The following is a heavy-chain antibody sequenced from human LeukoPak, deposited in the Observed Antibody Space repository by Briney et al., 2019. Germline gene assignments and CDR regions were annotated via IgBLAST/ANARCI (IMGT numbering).Heavy chain of an antibody. CDR1: GFTFSSYG. J-gene: IGHJ4*02. D-gene: IGHD3-9*01. Sequence: GRSLRLSCAASGFTFSSYGMHWVRQAPGKGLEWVAVIWYDGSNKYYADSVKGRFTISRDNSKNTLYLQMNSLRAEDTAVYYCARDSGYDILTGFDYWGQGTLVTVSS. V-gene: IGHV3-33*01. CDR3: ARDSGYDILTGFDY. CDR2: IWYDGSNK.